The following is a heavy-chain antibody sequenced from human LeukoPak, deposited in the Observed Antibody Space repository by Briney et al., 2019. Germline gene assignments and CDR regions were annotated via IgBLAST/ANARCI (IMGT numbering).Heavy chain of an antibody. Sequence: PSKTLSLTCAVYGGSFSGYYWSWIRQPPGKGLEWIGEINHSGSTNYNPSLKSRVTISVDTSKNQFSLKLSSVTAADTAMYYCARDAYGSNRGPFDYWGQGTLVTVSS. CDR1: GGSFSGYY. CDR3: ARDAYGSNRGPFDY. J-gene: IGHJ4*02. D-gene: IGHD4-23*01. V-gene: IGHV4-34*01. CDR2: INHSGST.